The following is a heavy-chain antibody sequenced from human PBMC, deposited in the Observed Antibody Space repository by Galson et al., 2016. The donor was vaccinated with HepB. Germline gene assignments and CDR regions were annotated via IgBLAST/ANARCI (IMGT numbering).Heavy chain of an antibody. CDR2: ISAYNGNT. J-gene: IGHJ4*02. V-gene: IGHV1-18*01. CDR1: GYTFASHG. D-gene: IGHD1-26*01. Sequence: SCKASGYTFASHGISWVRQAPGQGLEWMGWISAYNGNTNYAQNLQGRVTMSTDTSTSTAYMELRSLRSDDTAVYYCARAPFVVGTTGSDFDYWGQGTLVTVSS. CDR3: ARAPFVVGTTGSDFDY.